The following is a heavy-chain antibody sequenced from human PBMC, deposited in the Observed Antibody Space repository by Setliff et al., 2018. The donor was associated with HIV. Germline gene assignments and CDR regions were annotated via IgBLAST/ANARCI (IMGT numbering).Heavy chain of an antibody. CDR2: INPSGGST. V-gene: IGHV1-46*01. Sequence: ASVKVSCKASGYTFTSYYMHWVRQAPGQGLEWMGIINPSGGSTSYAQKFQGRVTMTRDTSTSTVYMELSSLRSEDTAVYYCARDPPFQGSGSYYPHWYFDLWGRGTLVTVSS. CDR3: ARDPPFQGSGSYYPHWYFDL. J-gene: IGHJ2*01. D-gene: IGHD3-10*01. CDR1: GYTFTSYY.